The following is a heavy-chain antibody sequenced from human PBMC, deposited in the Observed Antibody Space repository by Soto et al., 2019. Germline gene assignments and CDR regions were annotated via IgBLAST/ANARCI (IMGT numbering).Heavy chain of an antibody. CDR2: ISGSGGST. J-gene: IGHJ3*02. CDR1: GFTFSSYA. Sequence: GGSLRLSCAASGFTFSSYAMSWVRQAPGKGLEWVSAISGSGGSTYYADSVKGRFTISRDNSKNTLYLQMNSLRAEDTAVYYCAKDSERQDNFNYSSGWYVFPDAFDIWGQGTMVTVSS. V-gene: IGHV3-23*01. CDR3: AKDSERQDNFNYSSGWYVFPDAFDI. D-gene: IGHD6-19*01.